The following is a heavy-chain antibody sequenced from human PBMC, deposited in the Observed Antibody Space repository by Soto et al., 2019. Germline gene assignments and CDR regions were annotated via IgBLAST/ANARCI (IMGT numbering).Heavy chain of an antibody. CDR3: AKDVGQQLVLNYGMDV. J-gene: IGHJ6*02. CDR1: GFPFRSFG. D-gene: IGHD6-13*01. V-gene: IGHV3-30*18. CDR2: VSYDGNHK. Sequence: QVQLVESGGGVIQPGTSLSLSCASSGFPFRSFGMYWVRQAPGKGLEWVAVVSYDGNHKYYADSVKGRFTVSRDNAKNMLYLQMNSLRGEDTAVYYCAKDVGQQLVLNYGMDVWGQGTTVTVSS.